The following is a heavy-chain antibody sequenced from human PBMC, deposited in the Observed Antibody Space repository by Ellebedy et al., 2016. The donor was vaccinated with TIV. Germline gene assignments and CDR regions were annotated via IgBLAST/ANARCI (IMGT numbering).Heavy chain of an antibody. D-gene: IGHD3-9*01. V-gene: IGHV3-74*01. CDR2: ISSDGSSI. J-gene: IGHJ4*02. CDR1: GFSFSTYW. CDR3: AALDMGNDF. Sequence: PGGSLRLSCAASGFSFSTYWMHWVRQAPGKGLVWVSCISSDGSSIGYADSARGRFTISRDNARNTLYLQMNSLRAEDTAVYYCAALDMGNDFWGLGTLVTVSS.